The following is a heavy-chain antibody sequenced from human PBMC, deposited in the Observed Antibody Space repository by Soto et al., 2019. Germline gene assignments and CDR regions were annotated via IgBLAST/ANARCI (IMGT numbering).Heavy chain of an antibody. CDR3: ARDGYNFMNYYGMDV. D-gene: IGHD5-12*01. CDR1: GFTFSSYA. Sequence: GGSLRLSCAASGFTFSSYAMHWVRQAPGKGLEWVAVISYDGSNKYYADSVKGRFTISRDNSKNTLYLQMNSLRAEDTAVYYCARDGYNFMNYYGMDVWGQGTTVTVSS. CDR2: ISYDGSNK. V-gene: IGHV3-30-3*01. J-gene: IGHJ6*02.